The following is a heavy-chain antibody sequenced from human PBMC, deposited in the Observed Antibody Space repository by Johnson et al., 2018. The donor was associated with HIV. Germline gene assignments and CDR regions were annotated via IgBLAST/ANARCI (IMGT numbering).Heavy chain of an antibody. CDR3: AKCIWGSSLIDAFDI. CDR2: ISSSGSTI. CDR1: GFSFSDYY. D-gene: IGHD6-13*01. J-gene: IGHJ3*02. Sequence: VQLVESGGGLVQPGRSLRLSCAASGFSFSDYYMTWIRQAPGKGLEWVSYISSSGSTIYYADSVMGRFTISRDNAMNSLYLQMNSLRAEDTAVYYCAKCIWGSSLIDAFDIWGQGTMVTVSS. V-gene: IGHV3-11*04.